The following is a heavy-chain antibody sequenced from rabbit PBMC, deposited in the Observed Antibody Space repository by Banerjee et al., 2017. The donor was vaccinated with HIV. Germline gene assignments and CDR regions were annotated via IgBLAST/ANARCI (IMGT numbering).Heavy chain of an antibody. CDR1: GFEFSRFG. V-gene: IGHV1S45*01. Sequence: QEQLMESGGGLVQPGGSLTLSCKASGFEFSRFGVSWVRQAPGKGLEWIACIDTNDGDTDYANWPKGRFTISKTSSTTVTLQMTSLTAADTATYFCARDLISVIGWNFKLWGPGTLVTVS. J-gene: IGHJ4*01. CDR3: ARDLISVIGWNFKL. D-gene: IGHD1-1*01. CDR2: IDTNDGDT.